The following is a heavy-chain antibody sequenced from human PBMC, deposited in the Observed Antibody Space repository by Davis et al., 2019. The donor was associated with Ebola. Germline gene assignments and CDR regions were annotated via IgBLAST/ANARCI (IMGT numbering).Heavy chain of an antibody. D-gene: IGHD5-24*01. CDR3: TRVTGYNKPIEY. CDR1: GFTFSDYD. Sequence: GESLKISCAASGFTFSDYDIHWVRQSPGKGLMWVSRINSDGSSSTREYADSVKGRFTISRDNDKNTLYLQMNSLGAEDTGIYYCTRVTGYNKPIEYWGQGTLVTVSS. V-gene: IGHV3-74*03. J-gene: IGHJ4*02. CDR2: INSDGSSS.